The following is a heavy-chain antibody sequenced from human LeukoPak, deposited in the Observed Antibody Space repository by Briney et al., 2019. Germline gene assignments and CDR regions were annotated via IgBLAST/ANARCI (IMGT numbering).Heavy chain of an antibody. CDR1: GGSFSGYY. Sequence: KPSETLSLTCAVYGGSFSGYYWSWIRQPPGKGLEWIGEINHSGSTNYNPPLKSRVTISVDTSKNQFSLKLSSVTAADTAVYYCARGPAYGDYSFDYWGQGTLVTVSS. D-gene: IGHD4-17*01. CDR2: INHSGST. V-gene: IGHV4-34*01. CDR3: ARGPAYGDYSFDY. J-gene: IGHJ4*02.